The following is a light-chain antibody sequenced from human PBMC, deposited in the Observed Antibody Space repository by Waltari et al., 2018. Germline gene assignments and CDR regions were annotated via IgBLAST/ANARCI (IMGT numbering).Light chain of an antibody. J-gene: IGKJ1*01. CDR2: AAS. CDR1: QSISSY. CDR3: QQSYSTPPS. V-gene: IGKV1-39*01. Sequence: DIQMTQSPSSLSASVGDRVTITCRASQSISSYLNWYQQKPGKAPKLLIYAASSLQSGVPSRFSVSGSGTDCTLTICRLQPEYFATYYCQQSYSTPPSFGQGTKVEIK.